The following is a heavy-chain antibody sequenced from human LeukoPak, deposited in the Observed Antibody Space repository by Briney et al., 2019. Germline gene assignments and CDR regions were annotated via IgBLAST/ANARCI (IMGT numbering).Heavy chain of an antibody. Sequence: GGSLRLSCAASGFTFSSYSMNWVRQAPGKGLEWVSSISSSSNIYYADSVKGRFTISRDNAKNSLYLQMNSLTAEDTAVYYCARGSPAAGTWYYDILTGYSPGAFDIWGQGTMVTVSS. J-gene: IGHJ3*02. D-gene: IGHD3-9*01. V-gene: IGHV3-21*01. CDR3: ARGSPAAGTWYYDILTGYSPGAFDI. CDR2: ISSSSNI. CDR1: GFTFSSYS.